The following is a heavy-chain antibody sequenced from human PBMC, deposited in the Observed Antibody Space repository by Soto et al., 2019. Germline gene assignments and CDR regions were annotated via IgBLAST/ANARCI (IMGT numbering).Heavy chain of an antibody. D-gene: IGHD6-13*01. V-gene: IGHV1-69*13. Sequence: GASVKVSCKASGGSFSSHIVTWVRQAPGQGLEWMGGIIPIFGTANYAQKFQGRVTITADESTSTAYMELSSLRSEDTAVYYCASVKQLVPDYWGQGTLVTVSS. CDR3: ASVKQLVPDY. J-gene: IGHJ4*02. CDR1: GGSFSSHI. CDR2: IIPIFGTA.